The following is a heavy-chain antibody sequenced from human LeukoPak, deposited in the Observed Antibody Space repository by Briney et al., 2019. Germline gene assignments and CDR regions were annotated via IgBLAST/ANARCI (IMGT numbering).Heavy chain of an antibody. CDR3: ASEQVEMATSG. D-gene: IGHD1-1*01. CDR2: INHSGST. Sequence: SETLSLTCAVYGGSFSGYYWSWIGQPPGKGLGWSGEINHSGSTNYNPSLKRGVTISVETSQKQFSLKLGSVTAADTAVYYWASEQVEMATSGWGQGTLVTVSS. CDR1: GGSFSGYY. J-gene: IGHJ4*02. V-gene: IGHV4-34*01.